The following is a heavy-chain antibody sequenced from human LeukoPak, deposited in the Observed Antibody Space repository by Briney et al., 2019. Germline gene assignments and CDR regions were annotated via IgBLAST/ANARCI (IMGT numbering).Heavy chain of an antibody. CDR2: VYLGDSDI. J-gene: IGHJ4*02. CDR3: ARQRDYGDDIYSRYFDY. CDR1: GYSFTAYW. D-gene: IGHD4-17*01. Sequence: GESLKISCQASGYSFTAYWIAWVRQLPGKGLEWMGRVYLGDSDITYSPAFQGQVTVSADRSTNTAYLQLNSLKASDTAVYYCARQRDYGDDIYSRYFDYWGQGVLVTVSS. V-gene: IGHV5-51*01.